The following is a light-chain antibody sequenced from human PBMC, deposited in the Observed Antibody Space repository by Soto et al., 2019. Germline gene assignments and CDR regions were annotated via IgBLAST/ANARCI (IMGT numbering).Light chain of an antibody. CDR3: QQRSNWPLT. V-gene: IGKV3-11*01. CDR1: QSVSSY. J-gene: IGKJ4*01. CDR2: DAS. Sequence: EIMLTQSPATLSLSPGERATLSCRASQSVSSYLAWYQQKPGQAPRLLIYDASNRATGIPARFSGSGSGTDVTLTISSLEPEDFAVYYWQQRSNWPLTFGGGTKVEIK.